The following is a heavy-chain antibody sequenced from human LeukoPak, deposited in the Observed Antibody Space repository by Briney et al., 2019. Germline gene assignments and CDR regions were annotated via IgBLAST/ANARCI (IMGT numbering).Heavy chain of an antibody. V-gene: IGHV3-30*02. Sequence: GGSLRLSCAASGFTFSSYGMHWVRQAPGKGLEWVAFIRYDGSNKHYADSVKGRFTISRDNSKNTLYLQMNSLRAEDTAVYYCAKDRWLQGYFDYWGQGTLVTVSS. CDR3: AKDRWLQGYFDY. CDR1: GFTFSSYG. J-gene: IGHJ4*02. CDR2: IRYDGSNK. D-gene: IGHD5-24*01.